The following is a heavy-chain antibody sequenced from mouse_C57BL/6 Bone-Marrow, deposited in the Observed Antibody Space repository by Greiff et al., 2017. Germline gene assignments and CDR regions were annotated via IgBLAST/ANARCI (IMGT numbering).Heavy chain of an antibody. J-gene: IGHJ2*01. CDR3: TRRRFPYYFGY. Sequence: QVQLQQSGAELVMPGASVKLSCKASGYPFTSHWMHWLKQRPVQGLEWIGEIDPADSVTNYNQTFRGKSTLSVDKSSSTAYMPLSSLTSEDSAVYYCTRRRFPYYFGYGGQGTTLTVSS. CDR1: GYPFTSHW. CDR2: IDPADSVT. V-gene: IGHV1-69*01.